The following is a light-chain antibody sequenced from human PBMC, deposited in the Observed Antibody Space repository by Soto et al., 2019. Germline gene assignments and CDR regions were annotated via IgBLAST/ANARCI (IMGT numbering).Light chain of an antibody. CDR1: QSVSSSY. CDR3: QQYGSSPPVT. Sequence: EIVLTQSPGTLSLSPGERATLSCRASQSVSSSYLAWYQQKPGKAPRLLIYGASGRATGIPDRFSGSGSGTDFTLTISRLEPGDFAVYYCQQYGSSPPVTFGQGTLLE. V-gene: IGKV3-20*01. J-gene: IGKJ5*01. CDR2: GAS.